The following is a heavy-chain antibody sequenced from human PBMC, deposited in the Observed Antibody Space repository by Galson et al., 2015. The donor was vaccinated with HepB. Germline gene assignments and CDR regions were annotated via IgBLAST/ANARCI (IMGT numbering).Heavy chain of an antibody. D-gene: IGHD2-2*01. CDR1: GFTFSTYA. V-gene: IGHV3-23*01. Sequence: SLRLSCAASGFTFSTYAMSWVRQAPGKGLEWVSAITGSGGGTYYADSVKGRFTISRDNSKNTLYLQMNSLRAEDTAVYYCAKDREHQLPILDAFDIWGQGTMVTVSS. J-gene: IGHJ3*02. CDR2: ITGSGGGT. CDR3: AKDREHQLPILDAFDI.